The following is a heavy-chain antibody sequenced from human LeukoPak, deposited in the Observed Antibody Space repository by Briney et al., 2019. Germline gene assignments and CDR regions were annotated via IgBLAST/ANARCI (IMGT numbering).Heavy chain of an antibody. CDR1: GYNFTTYW. CDR3: ARQSDPGSLSDL. D-gene: IGHD3-10*01. Sequence: GESLKISCKGSGYNFTTYWIAWVRQMPGKGLEWMGIIYPADSDTRYSPSFQGQVTVSADKSISTAYLQWTSLKASDTAMYYCARQSDPGSLSDLWGQKTLVTLSS. V-gene: IGHV5-51*01. J-gene: IGHJ5*02. CDR2: IYPADSDT.